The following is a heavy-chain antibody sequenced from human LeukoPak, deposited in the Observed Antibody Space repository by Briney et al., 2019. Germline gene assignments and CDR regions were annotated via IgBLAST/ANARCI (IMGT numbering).Heavy chain of an antibody. CDR1: GGSISSYY. Sequence: SETLSLTCTVSGGSISSYYWSWIRQPPRKGLEWIGYIYYSGSTNYNPSLKNRVTISVDTSKNQFPLKLSSVTAADTAVYYCARVRGIDAFDVWGQGTMVTVST. J-gene: IGHJ3*01. CDR3: ARVRGIDAFDV. CDR2: IYYSGST. V-gene: IGHV4-59*01.